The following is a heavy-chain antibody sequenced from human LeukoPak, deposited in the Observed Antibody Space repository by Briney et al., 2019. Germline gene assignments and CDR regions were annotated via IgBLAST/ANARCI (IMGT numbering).Heavy chain of an antibody. J-gene: IGHJ4*02. Sequence: SETLSLTCTVSGGSINSGSYYWGWNRQPPEKGLEWIGTIYYSGNTYYNSSLKSRVTISVDTSKNQFSLKLNSVTAADTAVYYCAGLSSYDILTGYYRPYYFHYWGQGTLVTVSS. CDR2: IYYSGNT. CDR3: AGLSSYDILTGYYRPYYFHY. CDR1: GGSINSGSYY. D-gene: IGHD3-9*01. V-gene: IGHV4-39*01.